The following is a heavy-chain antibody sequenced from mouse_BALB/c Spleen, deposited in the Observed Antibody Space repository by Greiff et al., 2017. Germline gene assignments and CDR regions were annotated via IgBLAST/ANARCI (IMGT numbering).Heavy chain of an antibody. CDR2: INPSTGYT. D-gene: IGHD1-1*01. J-gene: IGHJ4*01. CDR1: GYTFTSYW. V-gene: IGHV1-7*01. Sequence: VQLQQSGAELAKPGASVKMSCKASGYTFTSYWMHWVKQRPGQGLEWIGYINPSTGYTEYNQKFKDKATLTADKSSITAYMQLSSLTSEDSAVYYCARTHYYGSSHYAMDYWGQGTSVTVSS. CDR3: ARTHYYGSSHYAMDY.